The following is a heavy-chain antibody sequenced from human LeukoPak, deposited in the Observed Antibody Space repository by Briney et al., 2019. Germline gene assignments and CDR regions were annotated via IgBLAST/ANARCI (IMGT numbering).Heavy chain of an antibody. V-gene: IGHV3-9*01. CDR1: GFTFDDYA. D-gene: IGHD6-6*01. CDR2: ISWNSGSI. Sequence: GGSLRLSCAASGFTFDDYAMHWVRQAPGKGLEWVSGISWNSGSIGYADSVKGRFTISRDNAKNSLYLQMNSLRAEDTAVYYCARVAARGFDYWGQGTLVTVSS. CDR3: ARVAARGFDY. J-gene: IGHJ4*02.